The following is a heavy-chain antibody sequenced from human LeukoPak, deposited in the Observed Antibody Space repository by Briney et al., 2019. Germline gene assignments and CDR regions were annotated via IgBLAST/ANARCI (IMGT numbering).Heavy chain of an antibody. CDR3: ARPSKYYDYVWGSYRPSPDQTNNWFDP. CDR1: GGSISSSSYY. V-gene: IGHV4-39*01. J-gene: IGHJ5*02. Sequence: PSETLSLTCTVSGGSISSSSYYWGWIRQPPGKGLGWIGSIYYSGSTYYNPSLKSRVTISVDTSKNQFSLKLSSVTAADTAVYYCARPSKYYDYVWGSYRPSPDQTNNWFDPWGQGTLVTVSS. D-gene: IGHD3-16*02. CDR2: IYYSGST.